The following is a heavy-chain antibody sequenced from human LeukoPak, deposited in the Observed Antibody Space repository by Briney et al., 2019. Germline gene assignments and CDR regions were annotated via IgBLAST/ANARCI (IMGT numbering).Heavy chain of an antibody. CDR1: GYSISSGYY. J-gene: IGHJ6*03. V-gene: IGHV4-38-2*02. CDR2: IYHSGST. CDR3: ARVFAEWELLRYYYYYYMDV. D-gene: IGHD1-26*01. Sequence: SETLSLTCTVSGYSISSGYYWGWIRQPPGKGLEWIGSIYHSGSTYYNPSLKSRVTISVDTSKNQFSLKLSSVTAADTAVYYCARVFAEWELLRYYYYYYMDVWGKGTTVTVSS.